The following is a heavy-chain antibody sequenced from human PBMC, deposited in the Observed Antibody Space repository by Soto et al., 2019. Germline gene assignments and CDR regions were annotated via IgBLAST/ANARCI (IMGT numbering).Heavy chain of an antibody. J-gene: IGHJ4*02. CDR2: ITTRGDTT. Sequence: GGSMRLSCAASGFTFSSFFMSWVRLASGKGLEWVSTITTRGDTTYYADSVKGRFTISRDNSKNTLYLQMNSLRGEDTAVYFCLTYGRTLGLDYWGRGTLVTVSS. D-gene: IGHD1-7*01. CDR3: LTYGRTLGLDY. V-gene: IGHV3-23*01. CDR1: GFTFSSFF.